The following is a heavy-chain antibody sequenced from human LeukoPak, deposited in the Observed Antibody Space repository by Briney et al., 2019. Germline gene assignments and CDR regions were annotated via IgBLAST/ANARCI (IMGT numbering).Heavy chain of an antibody. J-gene: IGHJ3*02. V-gene: IGHV4-34*09. CDR1: GGSFSGYY. CDR2: INHSGST. Sequence: SETLSLTCAVYGGSFSGYYWSWIRQPPGKGLEWIGEINHSGSTNYNPSLKSRVTISVDTSKNQFSLKLSSVTAADTAVYYCARDRPEVIGAFDIWGQGTMVTVSS. CDR3: ARDRPEVIGAFDI. D-gene: IGHD3-22*01.